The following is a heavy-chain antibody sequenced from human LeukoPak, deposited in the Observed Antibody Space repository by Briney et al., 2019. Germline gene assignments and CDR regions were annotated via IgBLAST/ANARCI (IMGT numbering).Heavy chain of an antibody. CDR1: GFTFSSYG. J-gene: IGHJ4*02. D-gene: IGHD6-19*01. CDR3: AKAGYSSGLFDY. Sequence: GGSLRLSCAASGFTFSSYGMHWVRQAPGKGLEWVAVISYDGSNKYYADSVKGRFTISRDNSKNTLYLQMNSLRAEDTAVYYCAKAGYSSGLFDYWGQGTLVTVSS. V-gene: IGHV3-30*18. CDR2: ISYDGSNK.